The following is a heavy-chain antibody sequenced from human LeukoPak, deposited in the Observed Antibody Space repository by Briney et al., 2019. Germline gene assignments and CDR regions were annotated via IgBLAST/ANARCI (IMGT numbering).Heavy chain of an antibody. V-gene: IGHV3-23*01. CDR1: GFTFSSCA. J-gene: IGHJ5*02. D-gene: IGHD6-19*01. CDR2: ISGSGGST. Sequence: GGSLRLSCAASGFTFSSCAMSWVRQAPGKGLEWVSAISGSGGSTHYADSVKGRFTISRDNSKNTLYLQMNSLRAEDRAVYYCAKEAAVADWFDPWGQGTLVTVSS. CDR3: AKEAAVADWFDP.